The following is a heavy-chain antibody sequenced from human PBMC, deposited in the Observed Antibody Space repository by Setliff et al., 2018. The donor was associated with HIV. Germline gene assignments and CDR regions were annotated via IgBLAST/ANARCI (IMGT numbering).Heavy chain of an antibody. CDR2: INHSGST. Sequence: SETLSLTCAVYGGSFSGYYWSWIRQPPGKGLEWIGEINHSGSTNYNPSLKSRVTISVDTSKNQFSLKLSSVTAADTAVYYCARDPRTTPFLLDSWSQGTLVTVSS. V-gene: IGHV4-34*01. J-gene: IGHJ4*02. D-gene: IGHD2-15*01. CDR1: GGSFSGYY. CDR3: ARDPRTTPFLLDS.